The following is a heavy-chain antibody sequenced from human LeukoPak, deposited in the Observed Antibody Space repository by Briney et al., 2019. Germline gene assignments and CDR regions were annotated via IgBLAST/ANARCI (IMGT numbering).Heavy chain of an antibody. V-gene: IGHV4-59*01. J-gene: IGHJ4*02. CDR2: IYYSGST. CDR1: GGSISTYY. D-gene: IGHD6-19*01. CDR3: ARVLPYSSGWGVDY. Sequence: SETLSLTCTVSGGSISTYYWSWIRQPPGKGLEWIGYIYYSGSTNYNPSLKSRVTISIDTSKNQFSLNLSSVTAADTAVYYCARVLPYSSGWGVDYWGQGTLVTVSS.